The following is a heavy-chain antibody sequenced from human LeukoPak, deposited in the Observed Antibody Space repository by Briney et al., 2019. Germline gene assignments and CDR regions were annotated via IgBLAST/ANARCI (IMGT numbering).Heavy chain of an antibody. CDR3: ARVGSPDSENSGWKLFFDY. J-gene: IGHJ4*02. CDR1: GYRFSNYG. V-gene: IGHV1-18*01. CDR2: ISAYNGDT. D-gene: IGHD6-19*01. Sequence: ASVKVSCKASGYRFSNYGITWVRQAPGQGLECIGWISAYNGDTNYAQNFQGRLTMTTDTSTNTAYMELRSLRSDDTAVYYCARVGSPDSENSGWKLFFDYWGQGTLVTVSS.